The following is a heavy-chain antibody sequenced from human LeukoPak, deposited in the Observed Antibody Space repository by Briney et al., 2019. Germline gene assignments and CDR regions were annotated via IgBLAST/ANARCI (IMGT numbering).Heavy chain of an antibody. V-gene: IGHV1-8*01. J-gene: IGHJ5*02. CDR2: MNPNSGNT. CDR1: GYTFTNYD. D-gene: IGHD3-10*01. CDR3: ATAPYYYGSGSGGFDP. Sequence: ASVKVSCKASGYTFTNYDIHWVRQASGQGLEWMGWMNPNSGNTGYAQKFQGRVTMTRNTSISTAYMELSSLRSGDTAVYYCATAPYYYGSGSGGFDPWGQGTLVTVSS.